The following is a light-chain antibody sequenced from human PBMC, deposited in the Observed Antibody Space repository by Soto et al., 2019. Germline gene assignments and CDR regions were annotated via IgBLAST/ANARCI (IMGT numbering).Light chain of an antibody. J-gene: IGLJ3*02. CDR1: SSNIGSHF. CDR2: RDG. V-gene: IGLV1-47*01. CDR3: AVWDQSLTGWV. Sequence: QAVVTQQPSASGTPGQSLTISCSGSSSNIGSHFVYWYQHLPGTAPKLLIFRDGQRPSGVPARFFGSKSGTSASLAITGLRSEDEADYYCAVWDQSLTGWVFGGGTKLTVL.